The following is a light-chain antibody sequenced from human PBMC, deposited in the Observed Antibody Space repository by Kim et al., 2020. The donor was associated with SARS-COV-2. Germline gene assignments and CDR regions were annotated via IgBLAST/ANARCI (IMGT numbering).Light chain of an antibody. CDR3: QQYGDSYT. V-gene: IGKV3-20*01. CDR1: QSISSSY. J-gene: IGKJ2*01. Sequence: EIVLTQSPGTLSLSPGERATLSCRASQSISSSYLAWYQQKPGQAPSLLFFGASSRATGIPDRFSGSGSGTDFTLTISRLEPEDFAVYYCQQYGDSYTFGQGTKLEI. CDR2: GAS.